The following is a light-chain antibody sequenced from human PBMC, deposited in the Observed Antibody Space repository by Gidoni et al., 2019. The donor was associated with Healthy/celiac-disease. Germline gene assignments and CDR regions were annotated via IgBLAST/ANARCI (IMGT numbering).Light chain of an antibody. J-gene: IGLJ2*01. V-gene: IGLV2-14*03. CDR1: SSDVGGYNY. CDR3: SSYTSSSTSVV. Sequence: SALTPPASVSGSPGQSITISCTGTSSDVGGYNYVSWYQQHPGKAPKRMIYDVSNRPSGVSNRFSGSKSGNTASLTISGLQAEDEADYYCSSYTSSSTSVVFGGGTKLTVL. CDR2: DVS.